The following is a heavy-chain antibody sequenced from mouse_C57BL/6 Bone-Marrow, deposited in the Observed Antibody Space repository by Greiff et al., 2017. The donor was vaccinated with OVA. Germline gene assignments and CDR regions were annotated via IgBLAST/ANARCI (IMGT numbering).Heavy chain of an antibody. Sequence: QVQLQQPGAELVMPGASVKLSCKASGYTFTSYWMHWVKQRPGQGLEWIGEIDPSDSYNNYNQKFKGKSTLTVDKSSSTAYMQLSSLTSEDSAVYYCAKANLYYYAMDYWGQGTSVTVSS. V-gene: IGHV1-69*01. CDR3: AKANLYYYAMDY. D-gene: IGHD4-1*01. CDR2: IDPSDSYN. J-gene: IGHJ4*01. CDR1: GYTFTSYW.